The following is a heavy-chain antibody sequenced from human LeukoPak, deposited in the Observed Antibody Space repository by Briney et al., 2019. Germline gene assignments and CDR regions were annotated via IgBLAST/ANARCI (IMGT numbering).Heavy chain of an antibody. Sequence: GGSLRLSCAASGFTFSSYAMSWVGQAPGKGLEGVSAISGSGGSTYYADSVKGRFTISRDNSKNTLYLQMNSLRADDTAVYYCATLGQRYCSGGSCYTSGSSDYWGQGTLVTVSS. V-gene: IGHV3-23*01. CDR1: GFTFSSYA. J-gene: IGHJ4*02. CDR3: ATLGQRYCSGGSCYTSGSSDY. D-gene: IGHD2-15*01. CDR2: ISGSGGST.